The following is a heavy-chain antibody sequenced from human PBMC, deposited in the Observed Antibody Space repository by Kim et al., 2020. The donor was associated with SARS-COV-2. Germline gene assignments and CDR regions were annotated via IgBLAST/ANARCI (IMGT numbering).Heavy chain of an antibody. Sequence: GGSLRLSCAASGFTFSSYWMHWVRQAPGKGLVWVSRINSDGSSTSYADSVKGRFTISRDNAKNTLYLQMNSLRAEDTAVYYCARDRGPYYGSGRWWLQLGGYGMDVWGQGTTVTVSS. CDR2: INSDGSST. CDR3: ARDRGPYYGSGRWWLQLGGYGMDV. CDR1: GFTFSSYW. J-gene: IGHJ6*02. V-gene: IGHV3-74*01. D-gene: IGHD3-10*01.